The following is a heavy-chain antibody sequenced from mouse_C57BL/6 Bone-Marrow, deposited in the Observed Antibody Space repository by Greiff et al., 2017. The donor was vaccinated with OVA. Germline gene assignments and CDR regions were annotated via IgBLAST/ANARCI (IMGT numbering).Heavy chain of an antibody. CDR3: ARRGLSGDDY. D-gene: IGHD3-1*01. Sequence: QVQLQQPGAELVKPGASVKLSCKASGYTFTSYWMQWVKQRPGQGLEWIGEIDPSDSYTNYNQKFKGKATLTVDTSSSTAYMQLSSLTSEDSAVYYCARRGLSGDDYWGQGTTLTVSS. CDR2: IDPSDSYT. V-gene: IGHV1-50*01. J-gene: IGHJ2*01. CDR1: GYTFTSYW.